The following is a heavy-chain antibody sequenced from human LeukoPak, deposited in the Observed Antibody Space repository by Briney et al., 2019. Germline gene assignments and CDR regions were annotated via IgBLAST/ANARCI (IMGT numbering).Heavy chain of an antibody. D-gene: IGHD3-22*01. J-gene: IGHJ2*01. CDR2: ISTSGSTT. CDR3: ASDRPVVVAKKRFWYFDL. V-gene: IGHV3-48*03. Sequence: GGSLRLSCVASGFTFSGYAIHWVRQAPGKGLEWVSYISTSGSTTYYADSVKGRFTISRDNAKNSLCLQMNSLRAEDTAVYYCASDRPVVVAKKRFWYFDLWGRGTLVTVSS. CDR1: GFTFSGYA.